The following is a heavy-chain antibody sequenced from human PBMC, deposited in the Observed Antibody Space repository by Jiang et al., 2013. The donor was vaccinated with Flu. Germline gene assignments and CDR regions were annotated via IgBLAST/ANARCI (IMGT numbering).Heavy chain of an antibody. D-gene: IGHD6-6*01. V-gene: IGHV1-18*04. CDR3: ARDSSSSRWFDP. J-gene: IGHJ5*02. CDR1: FTSYG. Sequence: FTSYGISWVRQAPGQGLEWMGWISAYNGNTNYAQKLQGRVTMTTDTSTSTAYMELRSLRSDDTAVYYCARDSSSSRWFDPWGQGTLVTVSS. CDR2: ISAYNGNT.